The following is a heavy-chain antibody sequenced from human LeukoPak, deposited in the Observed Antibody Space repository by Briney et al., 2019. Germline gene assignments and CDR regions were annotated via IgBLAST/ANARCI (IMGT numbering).Heavy chain of an antibody. D-gene: IGHD3-22*01. V-gene: IGHV3-7*01. CDR1: GFTFSSYW. Sequence: GGSLRLSCAASGFTFSSYWMSWLRQAPGKGLEWVANIKQDGREKYYVDSVKGRFTISRDNAKNSLYLQMNSLRAEDTAMYYCATYSSLNRREFQYWGQGNLLTVSS. CDR2: IKQDGREK. J-gene: IGHJ1*01. CDR3: ATYSSLNRREFQY.